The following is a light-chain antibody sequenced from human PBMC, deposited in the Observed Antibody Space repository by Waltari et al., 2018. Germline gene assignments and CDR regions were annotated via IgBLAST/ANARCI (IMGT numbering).Light chain of an antibody. Sequence: EIVVTQSPATLSLSPGDRATISCRAGQSVSSYLAWYQQKPCQAPRLLIYDASNRATGIPARFSGSGSGADFTLTISSLQPEDFAVYYCQQRSNWPRPFGQGTKVEIK. J-gene: IGKJ1*01. CDR1: QSVSSY. CDR2: DAS. V-gene: IGKV3-11*01. CDR3: QQRSNWPRP.